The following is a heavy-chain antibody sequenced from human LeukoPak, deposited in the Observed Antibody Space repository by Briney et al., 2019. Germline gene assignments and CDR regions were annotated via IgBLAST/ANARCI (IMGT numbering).Heavy chain of an antibody. J-gene: IGHJ4*02. D-gene: IGHD5-12*01. CDR1: GSAFTSYY. Sequence: ASVKVSCKATGSAFTSYYMHWVRQAPGQGLEWMGIINPSGGSTSYAQKFQGRVTMTRDTSTSTVYMELSSVRSEDTAIYYCAKQGVGTRRDVRGSFDYWGQGTLVTVSS. V-gene: IGHV1-46*01. CDR2: INPSGGST. CDR3: AKQGVGTRRDVRGSFDY.